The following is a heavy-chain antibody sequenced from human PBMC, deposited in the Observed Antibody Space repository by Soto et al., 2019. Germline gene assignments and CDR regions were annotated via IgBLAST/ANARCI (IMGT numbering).Heavy chain of an antibody. V-gene: IGHV5-10-1*01. D-gene: IGHD6-13*01. Sequence: PGESLKIACKGSGYSFTSYWISWVRQMPGKGLEWMGRIDPSDSYTNYSPSFQGHVTISADKSISTAYLQWSSLKASDTAMYYCARHVSGSGSSSRFPKRYYYYCMDVWGQGTTVTVSS. J-gene: IGHJ6*02. CDR3: ARHVSGSGSSSRFPKRYYYYCMDV. CDR1: GYSFTSYW. CDR2: IDPSDSYT.